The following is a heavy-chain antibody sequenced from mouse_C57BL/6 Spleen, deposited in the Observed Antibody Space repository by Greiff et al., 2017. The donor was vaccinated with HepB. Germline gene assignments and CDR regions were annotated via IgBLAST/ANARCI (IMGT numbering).Heavy chain of an antibody. Sequence: EVQLQQSGPELVKPGASVKISCKASGYTFTDYYMNWVKQSHGKSLEWIGDINPNNGGTSYNQKFKGKATLTVDKSYSTAYMELRSLTYEDSEVYYCARAEDSYFYWYFDVWGTGTTVTVSS. D-gene: IGHD3-3*01. J-gene: IGHJ1*03. CDR3: ARAEDSYFYWYFDV. CDR1: GYTFTDYY. CDR2: INPNNGGT. V-gene: IGHV1-26*01.